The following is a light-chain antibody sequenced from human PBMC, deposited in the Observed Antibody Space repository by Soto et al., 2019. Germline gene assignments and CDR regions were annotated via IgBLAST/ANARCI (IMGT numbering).Light chain of an antibody. J-gene: IGKJ5*01. CDR1: QSVSSSY. CDR2: GAS. Sequence: EIVFTQSPCTLSLSPGERATLSCRASQSVSSSYLAWYQQKPGQAPRLLIYGASSRATGIPDRFSGSGSGTDFTLTISRLEPEDFAVFFCQQYGTSEIIFGQGTRLEIK. V-gene: IGKV3-20*01. CDR3: QQYGTSEII.